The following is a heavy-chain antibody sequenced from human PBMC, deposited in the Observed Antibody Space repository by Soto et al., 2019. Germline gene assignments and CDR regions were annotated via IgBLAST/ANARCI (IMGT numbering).Heavy chain of an antibody. CDR2: IWYDGSNK. CDR1: GFTFSSYG. CDR3: AKAGGYYGSGSYLYYYYMDV. Sequence: QVPLVESGGGVVQPGRSLRLSCAASGFTFSSYGMHWVRQAPGKGLEWVAVIWYDGSNKYYADSVKGRFTISRDNSKNTLYLQMNSLRAEDTAVYYCAKAGGYYGSGSYLYYYYMDVWGKGTTVTVSS. D-gene: IGHD3-10*01. J-gene: IGHJ6*03. V-gene: IGHV3-33*06.